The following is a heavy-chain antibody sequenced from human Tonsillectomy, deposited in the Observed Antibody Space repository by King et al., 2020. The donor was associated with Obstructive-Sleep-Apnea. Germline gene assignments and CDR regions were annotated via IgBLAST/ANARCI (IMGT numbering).Heavy chain of an antibody. J-gene: IGHJ4*02. CDR1: GGSISSSSYY. CDR2: IYYSGST. V-gene: IGHV4-39*07. D-gene: IGHD6-13*01. CDR3: VCTWPRAQGQLVRSSIGY. Sequence: QLQESGPGLVKPSETLSLTCTVSGGSISSSSYYWGWIRQPPGKGLEWIGSIYYSGSTYYNPSLKSRVTISVDTSKNQFSLKLNSVTAADTAVYYCVCTWPRAQGQLVRSSIGYWGQGTLVTVSS.